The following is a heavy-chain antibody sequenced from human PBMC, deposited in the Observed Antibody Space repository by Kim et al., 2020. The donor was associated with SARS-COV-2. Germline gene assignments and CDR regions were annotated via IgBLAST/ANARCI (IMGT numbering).Heavy chain of an antibody. J-gene: IGHJ5*02. V-gene: IGHV1-2*02. CDR3: ARIGAPRGVLRYFDWFQGSWFDP. D-gene: IGHD3-9*01. CDR2: INPNSGGT. CDR1: GYTFTGYY. Sequence: ASVKVSCKASGYTFTGYYMHWVRQAPGQGLEWMGWINPNSGGTNYAQKFQGRVTMTRDTSISTAYMELSRLRSDDTAVYYCARIGAPRGVLRYFDWFQGSWFDPWGQGTLVTVSS.